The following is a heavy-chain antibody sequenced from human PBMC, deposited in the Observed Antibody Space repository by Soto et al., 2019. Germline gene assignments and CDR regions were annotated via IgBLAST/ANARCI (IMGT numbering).Heavy chain of an antibody. J-gene: IGHJ4*02. CDR2: IYSVGST. Sequence: EVQLVESGGGLIHPGGSLRLSCAASGFTVSSNYMSWVRQAPGKGLEWVSVIYSVGSTYYADSVKGRFTISRDNSKNTLYLQMNSLRAEDTAVYYSARGYYYDSSGSDFDYWGQGTLVTVSS. D-gene: IGHD3-22*01. CDR3: ARGYYYDSSGSDFDY. CDR1: GFTVSSNY. V-gene: IGHV3-53*01.